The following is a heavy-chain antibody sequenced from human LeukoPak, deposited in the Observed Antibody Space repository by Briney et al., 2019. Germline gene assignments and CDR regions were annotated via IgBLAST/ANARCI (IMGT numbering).Heavy chain of an antibody. Sequence: GRSLRLSCAASGFTFSSYGMHWVRQAPGKGLEWVAVIWYDGSNKYYADSVKRRFTISRDNSKNTLYLQMNSLRAEDTAVYYCARSAARGVPFDYWGQGTLVTVSS. D-gene: IGHD6-25*01. J-gene: IGHJ4*02. CDR2: IWYDGSNK. CDR3: ARSAARGVPFDY. V-gene: IGHV3-33*01. CDR1: GFTFSSYG.